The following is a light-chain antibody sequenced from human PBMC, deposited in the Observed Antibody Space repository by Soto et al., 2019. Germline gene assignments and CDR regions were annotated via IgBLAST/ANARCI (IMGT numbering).Light chain of an antibody. Sequence: QSALTQPPSVSGSPGQSVTISCTGTSIDVGTYNRVSWYQEPPGTAPKLMIYEVNNRPSGVPDRFSGSKSGNTASLTISGLQAEDEADYYCSSYTSSSTLLFGGGTKLTVL. CDR3: SSYTSSSTLL. CDR1: SIDVGTYNR. CDR2: EVN. V-gene: IGLV2-18*02. J-gene: IGLJ2*01.